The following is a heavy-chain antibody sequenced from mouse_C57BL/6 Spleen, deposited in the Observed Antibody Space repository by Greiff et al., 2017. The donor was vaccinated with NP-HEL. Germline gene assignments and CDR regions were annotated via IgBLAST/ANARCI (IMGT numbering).Heavy chain of an antibody. J-gene: IGHJ3*01. CDR2: IYPGDGDT. Sequence: QVQLKQSGPELVKPGASVKISCKASGYAFSSSWMNWVKQRPGKGLEWIGRIYPGDGDTNYNGKFKGKATLTADKSSSTAYMQRSSLTSEDSAVYFCASRNWDEGFAYWGQGTLVTVSA. CDR3: ASRNWDEGFAY. V-gene: IGHV1-82*01. CDR1: GYAFSSSW. D-gene: IGHD4-1*01.